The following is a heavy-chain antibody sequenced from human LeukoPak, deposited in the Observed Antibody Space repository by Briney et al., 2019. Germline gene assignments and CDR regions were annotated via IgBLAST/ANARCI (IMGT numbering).Heavy chain of an antibody. V-gene: IGHV4-34*01. D-gene: IGHD1-26*01. Sequence: SETLSLTCAVYGGSFSGYYWSWIRQPPGKGLEWIGEINHSGSTNYNPSLKSRVTISVDTSKNQFSLKLSSVTAADTAVYYCARGPTMGAPGSFDYWGQGTLVTV. CDR1: GGSFSGYY. J-gene: IGHJ4*02. CDR3: ARGPTMGAPGSFDY. CDR2: INHSGST.